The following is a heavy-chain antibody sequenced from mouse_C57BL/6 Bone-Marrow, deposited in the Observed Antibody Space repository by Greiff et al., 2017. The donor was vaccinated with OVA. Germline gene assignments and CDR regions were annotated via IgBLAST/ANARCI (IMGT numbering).Heavy chain of an antibody. J-gene: IGHJ2*01. CDR3: ARHRGGYYFDY. V-gene: IGHV1-54*01. CDR1: GYAFTNYL. Sequence: LQESGAELVRPGTSVKVSCKASGYAFTNYLIEWVKQRPGQGLEWIGVINPGSGGTNYNEKFKGKGTLTADKSSSTAYMQLSSLTSEDSAVYFCARHRGGYYFDYWGQGTTLTVSS. CDR2: INPGSGGT.